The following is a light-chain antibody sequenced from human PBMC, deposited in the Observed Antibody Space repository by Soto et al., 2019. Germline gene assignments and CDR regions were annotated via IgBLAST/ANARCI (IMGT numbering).Light chain of an antibody. J-gene: IGLJ3*02. Sequence: QSALTQPASVSGSPGQSITISCTGTSSDAGNYNFVSWYRQHPGKAPKVIIYEDSTRPSGVSNRISGSKSGNTASLTISGLQAEDEADYYCCSYAGSSTSWVFGGGTKLTVL. CDR3: CSYAGSSTSWV. V-gene: IGLV2-23*01. CDR1: SSDAGNYNF. CDR2: EDS.